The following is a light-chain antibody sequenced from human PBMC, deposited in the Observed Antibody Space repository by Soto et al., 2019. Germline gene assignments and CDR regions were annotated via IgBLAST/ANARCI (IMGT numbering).Light chain of an antibody. CDR1: QNINNY. CDR3: QQYENRPT. V-gene: IGKV1-33*01. Sequence: IQMTQSPSSLSASVGDRVTITFQASQNINNYLNWYQQKPGRAPKLLIYDASNLEAGVPSRFRGSGSGTDFTFTISRLQPEDIATYYCQQYENRPTFGQGTRLEI. CDR2: DAS. J-gene: IGKJ5*01.